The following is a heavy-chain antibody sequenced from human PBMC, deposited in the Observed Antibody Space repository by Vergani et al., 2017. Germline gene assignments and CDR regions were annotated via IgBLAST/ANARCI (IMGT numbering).Heavy chain of an antibody. V-gene: IGHV3-72*01. Sequence: VQLVESGGGVVQPGRSLRLSCAASGFTFSDHYMDWVRQAPGKGLEWVGRTRNKANSYTTEYAASVKGRFTISRDDSKNSLYLQMNSLKTEDTAVYYCARVWGGYYYYYMDVWGKGTTVTVSS. CDR3: ARVWGGYYYYYMDV. CDR2: TRNKANSYTT. CDR1: GFTFSDHY. D-gene: IGHD7-27*01. J-gene: IGHJ6*03.